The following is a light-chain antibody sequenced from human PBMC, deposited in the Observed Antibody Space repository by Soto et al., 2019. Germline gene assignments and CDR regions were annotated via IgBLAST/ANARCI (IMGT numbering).Light chain of an antibody. CDR3: QQDSRSPQT. J-gene: IGKJ1*01. CDR2: GAC. V-gene: IGKV3-20*01. Sequence: EIVLKQSTGTLTMSPGERANLSCRASQSVTSNYLAEYQNKPGQAPRLLIDGACSGASGCRCRFSGCGSGRVFALSISRLESEDFAVYYCQQDSRSPQTYGQGTNGDIK. CDR1: QSVTSNY.